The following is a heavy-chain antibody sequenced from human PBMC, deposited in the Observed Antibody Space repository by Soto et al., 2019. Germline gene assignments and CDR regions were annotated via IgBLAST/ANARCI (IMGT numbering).Heavy chain of an antibody. D-gene: IGHD2-8*01. CDR2: IIPILGLP. Sequence: QVQLVQSGAEVKKPGSSMKVSCKVSGDTLSTYTISWVRQAPGQGLEWMGRIIPILGLPNHSQRFQGRVTITADKSTSTSYLAMPCLRSEDTAVYYCAFDFSAGLVYFDNWGQGTLVTVTS. V-gene: IGHV1-69*02. CDR1: GDTLSTYT. CDR3: AFDFSAGLVYFDN. J-gene: IGHJ4*02.